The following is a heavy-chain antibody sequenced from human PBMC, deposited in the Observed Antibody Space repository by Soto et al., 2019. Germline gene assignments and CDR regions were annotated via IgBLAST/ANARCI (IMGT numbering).Heavy chain of an antibody. Sequence: AAVKVACKASGYTFTGDYMHWVRQAPGEGLEWMGWINPNSGGTNYAQKFQGWVTMTRDTSISTAYMELSRLRSDDTAVYYCAREVVPADIPYYGMDVWGQGTTVTVSS. CDR1: GYTFTGDY. D-gene: IGHD2-2*02. V-gene: IGHV1-2*04. J-gene: IGHJ6*02. CDR3: AREVVPADIPYYGMDV. CDR2: INPNSGGT.